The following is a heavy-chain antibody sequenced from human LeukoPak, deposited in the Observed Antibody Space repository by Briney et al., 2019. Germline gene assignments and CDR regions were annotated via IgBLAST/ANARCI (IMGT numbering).Heavy chain of an antibody. J-gene: IGHJ4*02. D-gene: IGHD5-18*01. CDR2: INHSGST. CDR3: ARAVGYSYGMNDY. Sequence: SETLSLTCTVSGGSISSGDYYWSWIRQPPGKGLEWIGEINHSGSTNYNPSLKSRVTISVDTSKNQFSLKLSSVTAADTAVYYCARAVGYSYGMNDYWGQGTLVTVSS. V-gene: IGHV4-39*07. CDR1: GGSISSGDYY.